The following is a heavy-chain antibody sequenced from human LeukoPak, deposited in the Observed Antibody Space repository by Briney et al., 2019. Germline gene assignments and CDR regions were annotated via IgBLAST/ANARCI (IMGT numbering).Heavy chain of an antibody. CDR2: INPNSGGT. J-gene: IGHJ5*02. V-gene: IGHV1-2*02. Sequence: ASVKVSCKASGYTFTGYYMHWVRQAPGQGLEWMGWINPNSGGTNYAQKFQGRVTMTRDTSISTAYMELSRLRSDDTAVYYCARDKGYCTNGVCLGSNWFDPWGQGTLVTVSS. CDR3: ARDKGYCTNGVCLGSNWFDP. D-gene: IGHD2-8*01. CDR1: GYTFTGYY.